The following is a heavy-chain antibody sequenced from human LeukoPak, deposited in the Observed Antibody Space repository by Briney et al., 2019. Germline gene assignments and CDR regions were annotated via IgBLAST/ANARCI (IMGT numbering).Heavy chain of an antibody. CDR2: INSSGGNT. D-gene: IGHD3-9*01. V-gene: IGHV3-23*01. J-gene: IGHJ2*01. CDR1: GFTFSSYA. CDR3: AKVDSYWYFDL. Sequence: PGGSLRLSCAASGFTFSSYAMSWVRQAPGKGLEWVPDINSSGGNTYYADSVKGRFTISRDNSKNTLYLQMNNLRAEDTAVYYCAKVDSYWYFDLWGRGTLVTVSS.